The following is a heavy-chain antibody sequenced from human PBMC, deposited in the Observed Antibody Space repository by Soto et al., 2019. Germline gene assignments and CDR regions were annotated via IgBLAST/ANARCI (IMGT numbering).Heavy chain of an antibody. D-gene: IGHD2-15*01. CDR3: AREQGYCSGGSCYSSDY. J-gene: IGHJ4*02. CDR2: IIPIFGTA. CDR1: GGTFSSYA. V-gene: IGHV1-69*01. Sequence: QVQLVQSGAEVKKPGSSVKVSCKASGGTFSSYAISWVRQAPGQGLEWMGGIIPIFGTANYAQKFQGRVTITADESTSTADMELSSRRSEDTAVYYCAREQGYCSGGSCYSSDYWGQGTLVTFSS.